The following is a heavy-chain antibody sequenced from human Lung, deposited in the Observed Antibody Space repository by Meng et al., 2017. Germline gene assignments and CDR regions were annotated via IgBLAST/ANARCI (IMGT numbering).Heavy chain of an antibody. V-gene: IGHV3-74*01. CDR1: GFTFSTHW. Sequence: VPMVVSGGGLVHRWWSLRLSCAASGFTFSTHWIHWVRQAPGKGLEWVSRITGDGSSTIYADSVQGRFTMSRDNAKNTLSLQMNSLRAEDTAVYYCARGGVTTDDWGQGTLVTVSS. CDR3: ARGGVTTDD. CDR2: ITGDGSST. J-gene: IGHJ4*02. D-gene: IGHD4-17*01.